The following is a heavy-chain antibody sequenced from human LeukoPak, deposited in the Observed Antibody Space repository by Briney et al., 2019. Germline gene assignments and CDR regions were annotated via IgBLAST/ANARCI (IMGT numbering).Heavy chain of an antibody. J-gene: IGHJ3*02. V-gene: IGHV4-61*01. CDR1: GYSISSGYY. Sequence: SETLSLTCAVSGYSISSGYYWSWIRQPPGKGLEWIGYIYYSGSTNYNPSLKSRVTISVDTSKNQFSLKLSSVTAADTAVYYCARDDYGGNSDDAFDIWGQGTMVTVSS. CDR2: IYYSGST. D-gene: IGHD4-23*01. CDR3: ARDDYGGNSDDAFDI.